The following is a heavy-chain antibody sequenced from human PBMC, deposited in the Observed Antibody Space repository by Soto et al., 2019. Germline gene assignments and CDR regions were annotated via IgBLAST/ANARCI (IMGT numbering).Heavy chain of an antibody. Sequence: QVQLVQSGAEVKKPGASVKVSCKASGYTFTSYDINWVRQATGQGLEWMGWMNPNSGNTGYAQKFQGRVTMTRNTSISTXXXXXXXXRXEDTAVYYCXRGITGTTEYWGQGTLVTVSS. V-gene: IGHV1-8*01. CDR3: XRGITGTTEY. CDR2: MNPNSGNT. D-gene: IGHD1-7*01. J-gene: IGHJ4*02. CDR1: GYTFTSYD.